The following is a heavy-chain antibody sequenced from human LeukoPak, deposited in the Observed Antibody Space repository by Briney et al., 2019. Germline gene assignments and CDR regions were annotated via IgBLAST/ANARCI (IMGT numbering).Heavy chain of an antibody. CDR2: IYYSGST. V-gene: IGHV4-59*01. CDR1: GGSFSGYY. D-gene: IGHD3-16*01. CDR3: ASLTNSLVDY. J-gene: IGHJ4*02. Sequence: SETLSLTCAVYGGSFSGYYWSWIRQPPGKGLEWIGYIYYSGSTNYNPSLKSRVTISVDTSKNQFSLKLSSVTAADTAVYYCASLTNSLVDYWGQGTLVTVSS.